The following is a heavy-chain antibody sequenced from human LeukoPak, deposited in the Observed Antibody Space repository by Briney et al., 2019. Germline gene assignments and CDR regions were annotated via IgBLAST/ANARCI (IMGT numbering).Heavy chain of an antibody. V-gene: IGHV3-43*01. Sequence: GGSLRLSCAGSGLTFEEYTMHWVRQAPGKGLGWVSLIYRCGTTTVYADSVEGRFTISRDNSKNSLYLQTNSLRTEDTALYYCATGPTIPPHYSAARNYFETKAHFDYWGQGTLVTVSS. CDR1: GLTFEEYT. CDR2: IYRCGTTT. CDR3: ATGPTIPPHYSAARNYFETKAHFDY. J-gene: IGHJ4*02. D-gene: IGHD3-10*01.